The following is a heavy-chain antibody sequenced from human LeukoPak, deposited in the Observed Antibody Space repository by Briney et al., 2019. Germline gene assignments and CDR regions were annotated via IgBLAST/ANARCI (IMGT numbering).Heavy chain of an antibody. CDR2: INHSGST. D-gene: IGHD5-18*01. J-gene: IGHJ6*03. CDR3: ARGGGGYSYGTPKTYYYYMDV. V-gene: IGHV4-34*01. Sequence: HSETLSLTCAVYGGSFSGYYWSWIRQSPGKELAWIEEINHSGSTNYNPSLKSRVTISVDTSKNQFSLKLSSVTAADTAVYYCARGGGGYSYGTPKTYYYYMDVWGKGTTVTVSS. CDR1: GGSFSGYY.